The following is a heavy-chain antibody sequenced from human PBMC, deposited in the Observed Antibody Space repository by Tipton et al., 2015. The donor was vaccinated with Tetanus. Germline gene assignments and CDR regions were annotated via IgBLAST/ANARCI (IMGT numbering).Heavy chain of an antibody. CDR2: VHYSGRT. CDR3: AGVTAQRTELYFEH. CDR1: GGSVRSGDYD. Sequence: LRLSCTVSGGSVRSGDYDWQWIRQPPGQGLEWIGYVHYSGRTNKSPSLKSRATLSIDRSKNQISLKMTSVTAADTAVYYCAGVTAQRTELYFEHWGQGTQVTVSS. D-gene: IGHD2-8*02. V-gene: IGHV4-61*08. J-gene: IGHJ1*01.